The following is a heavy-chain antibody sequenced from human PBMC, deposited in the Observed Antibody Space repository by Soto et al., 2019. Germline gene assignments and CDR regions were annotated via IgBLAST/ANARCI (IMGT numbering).Heavy chain of an antibody. CDR2: IFANGHT. V-gene: IGHV4-4*07. J-gene: IGHJ5*02. CDR1: GGSISEKY. Sequence: SETLSLTCIVSGGSISEKYWNWVRQPPGKGLEWIGLIFANGHTDYNPSLKSRVTMSVDASKNQFSLRLTSTTAADTAVYYCVASLAASGLNWLDPWGRGTLVTVSS. CDR3: VASLAASGLNWLDP. D-gene: IGHD6-13*01.